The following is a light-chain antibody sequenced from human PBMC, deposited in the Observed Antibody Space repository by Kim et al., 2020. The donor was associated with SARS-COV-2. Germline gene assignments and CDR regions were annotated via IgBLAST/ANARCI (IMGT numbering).Light chain of an antibody. CDR2: AAS. CDR1: RGISNY. J-gene: IGKJ2*01. Sequence: SASVGDTITITCRASRGISNYLAWYQQRPGKAPKPLIYAASRLQSGVPSRFSGSGTDTHFTLTISSLQPEDFATYYCQQYNSNPHTFGQGTKLEI. CDR3: QQYNSNPHT. V-gene: IGKV1-16*01.